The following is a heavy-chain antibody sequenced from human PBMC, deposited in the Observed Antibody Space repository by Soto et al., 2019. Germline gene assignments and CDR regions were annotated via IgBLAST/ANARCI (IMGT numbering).Heavy chain of an antibody. CDR2: ISAYNGNT. Sequence: ASVKVSCKASGYTFTSYGISWVRQAPGQGLEWMGWISAYNGNTNYAQKLQGRVTMTTDTSTSTAYMELRSLRSDDTAVYYCARDKRIAAAGPFDYWGQGTQVTVSS. J-gene: IGHJ4*02. CDR1: GYTFTSYG. V-gene: IGHV1-18*01. D-gene: IGHD6-13*01. CDR3: ARDKRIAAAGPFDY.